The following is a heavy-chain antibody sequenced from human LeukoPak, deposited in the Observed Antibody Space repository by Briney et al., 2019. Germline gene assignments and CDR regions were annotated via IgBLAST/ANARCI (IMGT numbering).Heavy chain of an antibody. CDR3: ARHPPPDDILTGCDY. J-gene: IGHJ4*02. D-gene: IGHD3-9*01. Sequence: GASVKVSCKASGYTFSSYLMHWVRQAPGQGLEWMGMINPSGGSTSYAQKLQGRVTMTTDTSTSTAYMELRSLRSDDTAVYYCARHPPPDDILTGCDYWGQGTLVTVSS. CDR1: GYTFSSYL. CDR2: INPSGGST. V-gene: IGHV1-46*01.